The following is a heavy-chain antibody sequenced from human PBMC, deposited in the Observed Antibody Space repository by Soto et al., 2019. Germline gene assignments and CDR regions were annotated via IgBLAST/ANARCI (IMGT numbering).Heavy chain of an antibody. J-gene: IGHJ6*02. CDR2: TFYSGTT. V-gene: IGHV4-30-4*01. CDR3: ARDLWVEPELYYYGMDV. D-gene: IGHD1-1*01. CDR1: GDSISSADYY. Sequence: SETLSLTCTVSGDSISSADYYWSWIRQTPGRGLEWIGHTFYSGTTYYNPSLKSRLTISVDTSKNHFSLRPTSVTAADTAVYYCARDLWVEPELYYYGMDVWGQGTTVTVSS.